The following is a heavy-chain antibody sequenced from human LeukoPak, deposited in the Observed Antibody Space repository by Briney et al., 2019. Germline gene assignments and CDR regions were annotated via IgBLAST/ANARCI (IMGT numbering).Heavy chain of an antibody. CDR2: ISPYNGNT. CDR3: ARGGSSGPEGWFDP. CDR1: GYTFTNYG. Sequence: ASVKVSCKASGYTFTNYGITWVRQAPGQGLEWMGRISPYNGNTKYAQKVQGRVTMATDTSTSTAYMELRSLRSDDTAVYYCARGGSSGPEGWFDPWAQGTLVTVSS. V-gene: IGHV1-18*01. J-gene: IGHJ5*02. D-gene: IGHD6-19*01.